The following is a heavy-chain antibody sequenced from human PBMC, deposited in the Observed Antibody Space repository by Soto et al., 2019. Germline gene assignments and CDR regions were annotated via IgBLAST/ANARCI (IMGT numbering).Heavy chain of an antibody. CDR2: IYHSGST. J-gene: IGHJ5*02. Sequence: LSLTCAVSGYSISSGYYWGWIRQPPGKGLEWIGSIYHSGSTYYNPSLKSRVTISVDTSKNQFSLKLSSVTAADTAVYYCARDPPIAAAGTLNWFDPWGQGTLVTVS. CDR3: ARDPPIAAAGTLNWFDP. D-gene: IGHD6-13*01. V-gene: IGHV4-38-2*02. CDR1: GYSISSGYY.